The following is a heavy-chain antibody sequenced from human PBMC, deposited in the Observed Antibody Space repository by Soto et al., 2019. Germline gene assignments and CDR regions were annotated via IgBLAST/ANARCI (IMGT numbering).Heavy chain of an antibody. Sequence: QVQLVESGGGVVQPGRSLRLSCAASGFTFCHYAMHWVRQAPGKGLEWVALISFVGSNEYYADSVKGRFTISRDNSENTRYLQINSLRPDDTAVYYCAREPYDGYNDNTFDFWGQGTLVTVSS. D-gene: IGHD3-16*01. CDR2: ISFVGSNE. CDR3: AREPYDGYNDNTFDF. CDR1: GFTFCHYA. V-gene: IGHV3-30-3*01. J-gene: IGHJ4*02.